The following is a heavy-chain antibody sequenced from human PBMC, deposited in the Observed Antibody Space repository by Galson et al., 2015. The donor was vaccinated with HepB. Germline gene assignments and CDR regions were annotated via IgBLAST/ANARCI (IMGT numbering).Heavy chain of an antibody. D-gene: IGHD6-13*01. V-gene: IGHV1-18*01. J-gene: IGHJ4*02. CDR2: LSAYNGHT. CDR1: GYTFINYG. CDR3: ARLASAAAGLFDY. Sequence: SCKASGYTFINYGIAWVRQAPGQRPEWMGWLSAYNGHTNYAEKFQGRVSMTTDTSASTAYMELRSLRSDDTAVYYCARLASAAAGLFDYWGQGTLVTVSS.